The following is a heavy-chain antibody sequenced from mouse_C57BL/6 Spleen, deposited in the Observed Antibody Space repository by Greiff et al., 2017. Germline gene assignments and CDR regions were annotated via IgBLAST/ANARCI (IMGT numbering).Heavy chain of an antibody. V-gene: IGHV1-61*01. CDR1: GYTFTSYW. CDR3: AREWLRYPFDY. CDR2: IYPSDSET. J-gene: IGHJ2*01. D-gene: IGHD1-1*01. Sequence: QVQLQQPGAELVRPGSSVKLSCKASGYTFTSYWMDWVKQRPGQGLEWIGNIYPSDSETHYNQKFKDKATLTVDKSSSTAYMQLSSLTSEDSAVYYCAREWLRYPFDYWGQGTTLTVSS.